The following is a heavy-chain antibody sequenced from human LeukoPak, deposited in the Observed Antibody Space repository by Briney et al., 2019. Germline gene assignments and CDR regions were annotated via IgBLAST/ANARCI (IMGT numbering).Heavy chain of an antibody. V-gene: IGHV3-23*01. CDR3: ATKQWLVQSYFQH. J-gene: IGHJ1*01. CDR1: GFTFSSYW. CDR2: ISGSGGST. Sequence: PGGSLRLSCAASGFTFSSYWMSWVRQAPGKGLEWVSAISGSGGSTYYADSVKGRFTISRDNSKNTLYLQMNSLRAEDTAVYYCATKQWLVQSYFQHWGQGTLVTVSS. D-gene: IGHD6-19*01.